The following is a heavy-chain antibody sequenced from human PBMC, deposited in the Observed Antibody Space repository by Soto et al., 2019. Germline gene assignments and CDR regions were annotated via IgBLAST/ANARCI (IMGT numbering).Heavy chain of an antibody. V-gene: IGHV1-69*06. D-gene: IGHD5-18*01. CDR3: TRWIQLWS. CDR2: IIPLSGTP. CDR1: GGTFSNYA. Sequence: QVQLVQSGAEVKKPGSSVKVSCKASGGTFSNYALTWVRQAPGQGLEWMGGIIPLSGTPNYAQKFQGRVTITADKSTTTVYMELSSLRSEDTAVYYCTRWIQLWSWGQGTLVTVSS. J-gene: IGHJ5*02.